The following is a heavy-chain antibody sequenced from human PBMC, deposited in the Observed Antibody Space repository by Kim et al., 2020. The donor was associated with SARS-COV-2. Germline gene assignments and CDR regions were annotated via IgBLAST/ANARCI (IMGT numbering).Heavy chain of an antibody. CDR2: ISSSSSYT. CDR1: GFTFSDYY. V-gene: IGHV3-11*06. D-gene: IGHD3-10*01. Sequence: GGSLRLSCAASGFTFSDYYMSWIRQAPGKGLEWVSYISSSSSYTNYADSVKGRFTISRDNAKNSLYLQMNSLRAEDTAVYYCARDYYGSGSYYSASPLDYWGQGTLVTVSS. CDR3: ARDYYGSGSYYSASPLDY. J-gene: IGHJ4*02.